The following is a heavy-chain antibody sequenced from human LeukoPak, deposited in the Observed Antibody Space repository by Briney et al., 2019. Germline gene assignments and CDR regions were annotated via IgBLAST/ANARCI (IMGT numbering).Heavy chain of an antibody. CDR2: ISGSGGSP. J-gene: IGHJ4*02. D-gene: IGHD6-13*01. V-gene: IGHV3-23*01. CDR3: AKNDYSTYTAWDY. CDR1: GFTFSSYA. Sequence: PGGSLRLSCAASGFTFSSYAMSWVRQAPGKGLEWVSTISGSGGSPYYADSVKGRSTISRDNSKNTLYLQVNSLRAEDTAVYYCAKNDYSTYTAWDYWGQGTLVTVSS.